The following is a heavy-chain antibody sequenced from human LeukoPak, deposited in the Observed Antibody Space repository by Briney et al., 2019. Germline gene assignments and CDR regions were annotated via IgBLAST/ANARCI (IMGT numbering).Heavy chain of an antibody. D-gene: IGHD3-22*01. CDR1: GYTFTNYA. V-gene: IGHV7-4-1*02. J-gene: IGHJ4*02. CDR2: INTNTGNP. Sequence: ASVKVSRKASGYTFTNYAMNWVRQAPGQGLEWMGWINTNTGNPTYAQGFTGRFVFSLDTSVTTAYLQISSLKAEDTAVYYCAREEYYDSSAPTNFDYWGQGTLVTVSS. CDR3: AREEYYDSSAPTNFDY.